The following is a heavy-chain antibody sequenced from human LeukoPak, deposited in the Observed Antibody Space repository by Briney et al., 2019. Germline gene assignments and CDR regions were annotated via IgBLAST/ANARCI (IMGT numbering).Heavy chain of an antibody. J-gene: IGHJ3*02. Sequence: AGGSLRLSCAASGFTFSSYEMNWVRQAPGRGLEWVSYISSSGYNIYYADSVKGRFTVSRDNAKNSLYLQMNSLTAEDTGLYYCAREDFGDNGDAFDIWGQGTLVTVSS. CDR1: GFTFSSYE. V-gene: IGHV3-48*03. CDR2: ISSSGYNI. D-gene: IGHD4-17*01. CDR3: AREDFGDNGDAFDI.